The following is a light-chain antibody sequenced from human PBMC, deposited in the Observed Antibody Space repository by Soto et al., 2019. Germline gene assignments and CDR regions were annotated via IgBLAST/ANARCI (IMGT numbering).Light chain of an antibody. CDR3: GAWDGSLSVVL. CDR2: DSD. CDR1: SANIGGNY. Sequence: QSVLTQPPSVSAAPGQKVTISCSGSSANIGGNYVSWYQPIPGTAPKLVIYDSDKRPSEIPDRFSGSKSGTSATLDITGLQTGDEADYYCGAWDGSLSVVLFGGGTKLTVL. V-gene: IGLV1-51*01. J-gene: IGLJ2*01.